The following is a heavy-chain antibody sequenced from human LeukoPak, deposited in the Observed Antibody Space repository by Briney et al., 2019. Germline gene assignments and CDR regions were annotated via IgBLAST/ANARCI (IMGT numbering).Heavy chain of an antibody. CDR3: ARRVSSSWTTKYFQH. CDR2: INHSGST. D-gene: IGHD6-13*01. J-gene: IGHJ1*01. Sequence: GSLRLSCAASGFTFSSYWMSWVRQPPGKGLEWIGEINHSGSTNYNPSLKSRVTISVDTSKNQFSLKLSSVTAADTAVYYCARRVSSSWTTKYFQHWGQGTLVTVSS. V-gene: IGHV4-34*01. CDR1: GFTFSSYW.